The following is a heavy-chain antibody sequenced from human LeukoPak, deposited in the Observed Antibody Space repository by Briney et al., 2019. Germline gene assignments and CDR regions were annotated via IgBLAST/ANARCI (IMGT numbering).Heavy chain of an antibody. CDR3: ASEYSSHWFDP. Sequence: PSETLSLTCAVYGGSFSGYYWSWIRQPPGKGLEWIGEINHSGSTNYNPSLKSRVTISVDTSKNQFSLKLSSVTAADTAVYYCASEYSSHWFDPWGQGTLVTVSS. CDR1: GGSFSGYY. D-gene: IGHD6-6*01. V-gene: IGHV4-34*01. CDR2: INHSGST. J-gene: IGHJ5*02.